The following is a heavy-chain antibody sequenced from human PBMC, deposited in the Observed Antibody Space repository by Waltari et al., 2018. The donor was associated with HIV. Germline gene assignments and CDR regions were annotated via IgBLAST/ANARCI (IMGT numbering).Heavy chain of an antibody. V-gene: IGHV3-48*02. Sequence: EVHLVESGGDLVQPGGSLRLSCAASGFSFRSFGMILVRQAPGKGLEWISYISGSSSTMYYADSVKGRFTISRDNAKNSVYLQMDSLRDEDTAVYYCARADVTTFDYWGQGARVTVSS. D-gene: IGHD4-17*01. CDR2: ISGSSSTM. CDR1: GFSFRSFG. J-gene: IGHJ4*02. CDR3: ARADVTTFDY.